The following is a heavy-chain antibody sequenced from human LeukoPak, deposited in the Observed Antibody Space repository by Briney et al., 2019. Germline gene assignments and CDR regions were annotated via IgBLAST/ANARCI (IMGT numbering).Heavy chain of an antibody. V-gene: IGHV1-18*01. CDR1: GYTLTSYG. CDR2: ISTQSGNT. J-gene: IGHJ4*02. D-gene: IGHD4-17*01. CDR3: ARGAYGDK. Sequence: ASVKVSCKASGYTLTSYGINWMRQAPGQGLEWMGWISTQSGNTNYAQKVQGRLTLTTDRSANTAYMELRSLRSDDTAVYYCARGAYGDKWGQGTMVTVSS.